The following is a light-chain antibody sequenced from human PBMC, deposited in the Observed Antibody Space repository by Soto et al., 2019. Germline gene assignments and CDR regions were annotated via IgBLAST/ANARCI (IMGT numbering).Light chain of an antibody. CDR3: QQRHNLPHT. J-gene: IGKJ3*01. V-gene: IGKV1-33*01. CDR2: DAS. Sequence: DIQMTQSPSSLSASVGSRVTITCQASQDVRKYLSWYQQKARKAPKLLIYDASNLETGVPSRFSGSGSGTDFTFTVSCLQPEDIATYYCQQRHNLPHTFGPGTKVDIK. CDR1: QDVRKY.